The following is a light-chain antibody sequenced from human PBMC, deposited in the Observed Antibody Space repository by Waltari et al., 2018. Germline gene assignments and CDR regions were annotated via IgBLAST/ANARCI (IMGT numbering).Light chain of an antibody. J-gene: IGKJ1*01. CDR2: HAS. CDR1: RHIGGS. V-gene: IGKV3-15*01. CDR3: QQYANTPRT. Sequence: MTQSPDTLSMSAGERVTLSCRASRHIGGSLAWYQQKAGQAPRLLFYHASTRATGVADRFSAAGSGTDFTLTISSLQAEDVAVYYCQQYANTPRTFGQGTTVEIK.